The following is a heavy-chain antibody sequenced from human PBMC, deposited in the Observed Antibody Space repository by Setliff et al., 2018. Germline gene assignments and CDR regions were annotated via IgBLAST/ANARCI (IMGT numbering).Heavy chain of an antibody. CDR1: GASVSGKSYY. Sequence: PSETLSLTCTVSGASVSGKSYYWGWSRQPTGKGLEWIASTYYSGSTYYNPSLKSRVTISVDTSKNHFSLKLTAVTAADTAVYYCARATGGWYTAYYYYLDVWGKGTTVTVSS. CDR3: ARATGGWYTAYYYYLDV. V-gene: IGHV4-39*07. J-gene: IGHJ6*03. D-gene: IGHD6-19*01. CDR2: TYYSGST.